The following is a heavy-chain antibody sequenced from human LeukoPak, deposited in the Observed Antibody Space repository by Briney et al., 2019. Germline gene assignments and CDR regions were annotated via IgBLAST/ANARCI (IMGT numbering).Heavy chain of an antibody. CDR3: ARDMRDSSGWLHY. D-gene: IGHD6-19*01. CDR1: GYTFTGYY. CDR2: INPNSGGT. V-gene: IGHV1-2*06. Sequence: GASVKVSCKASGYTFTGYYMHWVRQAPGQGLEWMGRINPNSGGTNYAQKFQGRVTMTRDTSISTAYMELSRLRSDDTAVYYCARDMRDSSGWLHYWGQGTLVTVSS. J-gene: IGHJ4*02.